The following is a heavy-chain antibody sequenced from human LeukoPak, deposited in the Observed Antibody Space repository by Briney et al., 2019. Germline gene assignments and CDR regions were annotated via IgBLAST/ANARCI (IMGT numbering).Heavy chain of an antibody. V-gene: IGHV4-4*07. CDR3: AGEETTRSQRAFDY. CDR1: NGSISNYF. D-gene: IGHD2-15*01. J-gene: IGHJ4*02. Sequence: NASETLSLTCSVSNGSISNYFWSCIRQPAGKGLEWIGRIHTSGTTNYSPSPKSRVTMSVDTSKNQFSLELTSVTAADTAVYYCAGEETTRSQRAFDYWGQGTLVTVSS. CDR2: IHTSGTT.